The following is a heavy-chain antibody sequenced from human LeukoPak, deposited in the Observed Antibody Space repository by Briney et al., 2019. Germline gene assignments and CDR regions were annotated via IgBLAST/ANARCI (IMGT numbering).Heavy chain of an antibody. CDR1: GGTFSSYA. CDR2: IIPIFGTA. CDR3: ARDPIYGGNPGDDY. V-gene: IGHV1-69*13. Sequence: GASVKVSCKASGGTFSSYAIGWVRQAPGQGLEWMGGIIPIFGTANYAQKFQGRVTITADESTSTAYMELSSLRSEDTAVYYCARDPIYGGNPGDDYWGQGTLVTVSS. D-gene: IGHD4-23*01. J-gene: IGHJ4*02.